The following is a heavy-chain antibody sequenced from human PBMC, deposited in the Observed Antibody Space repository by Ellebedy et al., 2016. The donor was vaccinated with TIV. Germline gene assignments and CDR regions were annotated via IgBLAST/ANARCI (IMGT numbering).Heavy chain of an antibody. V-gene: IGHV3-23*01. Sequence: GESLKISXAASGFTFSSSAMSWVRQAPGKGLEWVSSISGGLSTYYADSVKGRFTISRDNTKNTLYLQMNSLRVEDTAVYYCAKEKVVIYNWFDPWGQGTQVTVSS. J-gene: IGHJ5*02. CDR1: GFTFSSSA. CDR2: ISGGLST. D-gene: IGHD3-22*01. CDR3: AKEKVVIYNWFDP.